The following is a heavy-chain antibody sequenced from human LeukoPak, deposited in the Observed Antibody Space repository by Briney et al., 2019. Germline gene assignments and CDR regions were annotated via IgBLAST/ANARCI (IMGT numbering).Heavy chain of an antibody. Sequence: GGSLRLSCGASGFPFSNYALSWVRQTPERGLEWVSSISGGGEDTYYADSVKGRFTISRDNSKNTLFPQMNSLTAADTAMYYCVTLSCASTSCRTQFWGQGTLVSVSS. V-gene: IGHV3-23*01. CDR3: VTLSCASTSCRTQF. D-gene: IGHD2-2*01. CDR1: GFPFSNYA. J-gene: IGHJ4*02. CDR2: ISGGGEDT.